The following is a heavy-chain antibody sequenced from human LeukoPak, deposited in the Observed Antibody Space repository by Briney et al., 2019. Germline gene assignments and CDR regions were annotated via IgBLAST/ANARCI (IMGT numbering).Heavy chain of an antibody. J-gene: IGHJ1*01. CDR1: GFTLSSYW. CDR3: ARAPSEIGGYYPEYFRH. CDR2: IKSDGST. Sequence: PGGSLRLSCAASGFTLSSYWMHWVRQAPGKGLVWVSRIKSDGSTRYADSVKGRFTVSRDNAKNTVSLQMNSLRAEDTGVYYCARAPSEIGGYYPEYFRHWGQGTLVIVSS. D-gene: IGHD3-22*01. V-gene: IGHV3-74*01.